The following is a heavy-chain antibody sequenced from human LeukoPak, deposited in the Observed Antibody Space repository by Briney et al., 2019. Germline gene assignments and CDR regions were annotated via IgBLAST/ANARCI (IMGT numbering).Heavy chain of an antibody. J-gene: IGHJ4*01. CDR3: ARDISLLYSSGWYGAYYFDF. Sequence: NPSETLSPTCTVSGGSISSYYWSWIRQPAGKGLEWIGRIYTSGSTNYNPSLKSRVTISVDKPKNQFSLKLSSVTAADTAVYYCARDISLLYSSGWYGAYYFDFWGHGTLVTVSS. CDR2: IYTSGST. V-gene: IGHV4-4*07. CDR1: GGSISSYY. D-gene: IGHD6-19*01.